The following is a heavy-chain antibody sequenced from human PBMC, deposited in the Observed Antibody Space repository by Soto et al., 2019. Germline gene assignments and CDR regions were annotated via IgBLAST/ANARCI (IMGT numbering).Heavy chain of an antibody. CDR2: IIPIFGTA. Sequence: QVQLVQSGAEVKKPGSSVKVSCKASGGTFSSYAISWVRQAPAQGLEWMGGIIPIFGTANYAQKFQGRVKITADESTSTAYMELSILRSEDTAVYYGARNYDSSGYYQIDYWGQGTLVTVSS. D-gene: IGHD3-22*01. CDR3: ARNYDSSGYYQIDY. V-gene: IGHV1-69*01. CDR1: GGTFSSYA. J-gene: IGHJ4*02.